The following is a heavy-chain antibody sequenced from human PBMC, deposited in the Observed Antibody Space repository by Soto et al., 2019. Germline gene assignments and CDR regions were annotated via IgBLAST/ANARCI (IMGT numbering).Heavy chain of an antibody. J-gene: IGHJ6*02. Sequence: PSETLSLTCAVYGGSFSGYYWSWIRQPPGKGLEWIGEINHSGSTNYNPSLKSRVTISVDTSKNQFSLKLSSVTAADTAVYYCARGVRDYGDYYYYGMDVWGQGTTVTVSS. V-gene: IGHV4-34*01. CDR2: INHSGST. D-gene: IGHD4-17*01. CDR3: ARGVRDYGDYYYYGMDV. CDR1: GGSFSGYY.